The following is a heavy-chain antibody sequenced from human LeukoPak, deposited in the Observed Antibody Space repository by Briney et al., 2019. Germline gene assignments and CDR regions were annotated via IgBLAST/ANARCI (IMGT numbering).Heavy chain of an antibody. V-gene: IGHV1-69*06. CDR3: ATDYGGNYRTFDY. Sequence: GASVKVSCKASGGTFSSYAISWVRQAPGQGLEWMGGIIPIFGTANYAQKFQGRVTMTEDTSTDTAYMELSSLRSEDTAVYYCATDYGGNYRTFDYWGQGTLVTVSS. CDR2: IIPIFGTA. D-gene: IGHD1-26*01. CDR1: GGTFSSYA. J-gene: IGHJ4*02.